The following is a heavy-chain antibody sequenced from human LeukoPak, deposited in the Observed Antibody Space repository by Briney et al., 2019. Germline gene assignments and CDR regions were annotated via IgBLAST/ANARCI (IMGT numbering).Heavy chain of an antibody. Sequence: SETLSLTCAVYGGSFSGYYWSWIRQPPGKGLEWIGEINHSGSTNYNPSLKSRVTISVDTSKNQFSLKLSSVTAADTAVYYCARGRRYALGIAAARFDCWGQGTLVTVSS. D-gene: IGHD6-13*01. CDR2: INHSGST. J-gene: IGHJ4*02. V-gene: IGHV4-34*01. CDR3: ARGRRYALGIAAARFDC. CDR1: GGSFSGYY.